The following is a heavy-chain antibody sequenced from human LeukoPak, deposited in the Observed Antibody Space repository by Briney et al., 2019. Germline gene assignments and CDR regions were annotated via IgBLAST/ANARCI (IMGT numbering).Heavy chain of an antibody. J-gene: IGHJ4*02. D-gene: IGHD3-22*01. V-gene: IGHV3-43D*03. CDR3: AKASPGYYDVNYFDY. CDR2: ISWDGGST. CDR1: GFTFDDYA. Sequence: GGSLRLSCAASGFTFDDYAMHWVRQAPGKGLEWVSLISWDGGSTYYADSVRGRFTISRDNSKNSLYLQMNSLRAEDTALYYCAKASPGYYDVNYFDYWGQGTLVTVSS.